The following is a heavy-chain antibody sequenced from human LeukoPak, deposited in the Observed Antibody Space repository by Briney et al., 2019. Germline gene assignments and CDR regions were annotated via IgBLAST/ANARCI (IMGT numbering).Heavy chain of an antibody. CDR2: ISSSSSYI. D-gene: IGHD2-2*01. J-gene: IGHJ5*02. V-gene: IGHV3-21*01. CDR1: GFTFSSYS. CDR3: ARAPARYCSSTSCYGFDP. Sequence: AGGFLRLSCAASGFTFSSYSMNWVRQAPGKGLEWVSSISSSSSYIYYADSVKGRFTISRDNAKNSLYLQMNSLRAEDTAVYYCARAPARYCSSTSCYGFDPWGQGTLVTVSS.